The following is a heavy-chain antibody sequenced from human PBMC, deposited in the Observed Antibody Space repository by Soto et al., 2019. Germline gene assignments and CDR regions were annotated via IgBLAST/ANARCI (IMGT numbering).Heavy chain of an antibody. CDR3: AREPISTPRGVTQVDP. CDR2: IYNSGTT. V-gene: IGHV4-31*03. CDR1: GAPISSGGFY. D-gene: IGHD3-10*01. Sequence: QVRLQESGPGLVRPSQTLSLTCNVSGAPISSGGFYWSWIRQHPGKGPEWIGYIYNSGTTFYNPSLGSRVTMSLDAAKNQVSLELRSVTVADTAVYYCAREPISTPRGVTQVDPWGQGTQVTVSS. J-gene: IGHJ5*02.